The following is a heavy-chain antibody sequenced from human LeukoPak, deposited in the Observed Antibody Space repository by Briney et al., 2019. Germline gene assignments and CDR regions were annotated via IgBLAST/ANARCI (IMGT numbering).Heavy chain of an antibody. V-gene: IGHV4-4*02. CDR1: GASISSSNW. J-gene: IGHJ4*02. Sequence: SGTLSLTCAVSGASISSSNWWSWVRQPPGKGLEWIGEVYHSGTTNYNPSLKGRVTISVDKSKNQFSLKLSSVTAADTAVYYCAREYSWYYFDYWGQGTLVTVSS. CDR3: AREYSWYYFDY. D-gene: IGHD2-15*01. CDR2: VYHSGTT.